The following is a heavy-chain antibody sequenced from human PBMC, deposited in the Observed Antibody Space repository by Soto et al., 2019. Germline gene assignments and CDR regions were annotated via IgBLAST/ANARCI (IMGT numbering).Heavy chain of an antibody. D-gene: IGHD3-3*01. V-gene: IGHV3-30*18. CDR3: AKDIGITIFGVVGGMDV. J-gene: IGHJ6*02. Sequence: GGSLRLSCAASGFTFSSYGMHWVRQAPGKELEWVAVISYDGSNKYYADSVKGRFTISRDNSKNTLYLQMNSLRAEDTAVYYCAKDIGITIFGVVGGMDVWGQGTTVTVSS. CDR2: ISYDGSNK. CDR1: GFTFSSYG.